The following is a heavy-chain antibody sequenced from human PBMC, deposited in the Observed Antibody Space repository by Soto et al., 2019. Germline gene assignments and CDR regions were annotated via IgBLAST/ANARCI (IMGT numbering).Heavy chain of an antibody. Sequence: QVQLVQSGAEVKKPGSSVKVSCKASGGTFSSYAISWVRQAPGQGLEWMGGIIPIFGTANYAQKFQGRVTITADKSTSTAYIELSSLRSEDTAVYYSARTIFGVTMPYYFDYWGQGTLVTVSS. D-gene: IGHD3-3*01. J-gene: IGHJ4*02. CDR2: IIPIFGTA. V-gene: IGHV1-69*06. CDR1: GGTFSSYA. CDR3: ARTIFGVTMPYYFDY.